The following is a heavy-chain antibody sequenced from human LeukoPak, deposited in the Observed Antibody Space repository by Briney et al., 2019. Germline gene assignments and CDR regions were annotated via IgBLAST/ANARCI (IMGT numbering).Heavy chain of an antibody. V-gene: IGHV4-30-4*08. Sequence: PSQTLSLTCTVSGGSISSGDYYWSWIRQPPGKGLEWIGYIYYSGSTYYNPSLKSRVTISVDTSKNQFSLKLSSVTAADAAVYYCARDGGQLWSYFDYWGQGTLVTVSS. D-gene: IGHD5-18*01. CDR2: IYYSGST. CDR3: ARDGGQLWSYFDY. CDR1: GGSISSGDYY. J-gene: IGHJ4*02.